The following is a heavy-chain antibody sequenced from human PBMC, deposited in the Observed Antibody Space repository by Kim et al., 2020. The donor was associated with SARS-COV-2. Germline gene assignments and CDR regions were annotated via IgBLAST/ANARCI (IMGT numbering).Heavy chain of an antibody. CDR3: ARDFRSPCGSTSCRYLDFWSGYPNWFDP. CDR2: ISSSSSYI. J-gene: IGHJ5*02. D-gene: IGHD3-3*01. CDR1: GFTFSSYS. Sequence: GGSLRLSCAASGFTFSSYSMNWVRQAPGKGLEWVSSISSSSSYIYYADSVKGRFTISRDNAKNSLYLQMNSLRAEDTAVYYCARDFRSPCGSTSCRYLDFWSGYPNWFDPWGQGTLVTVSS. V-gene: IGHV3-21*01.